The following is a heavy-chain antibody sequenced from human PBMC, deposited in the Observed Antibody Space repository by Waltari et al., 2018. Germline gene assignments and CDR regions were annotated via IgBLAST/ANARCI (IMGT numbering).Heavy chain of an antibody. D-gene: IGHD3-22*01. J-gene: IGHJ4*02. CDR3: AGDSSGYIFDY. Sequence: RQASGKGLEWVAVIWYDGSNRYYADSVKGRFTISRDNSKNTLYLQMNSLRAEDKAVYYSAGDSSGYIFDYWGQGTVVNVSS. CDR2: IWYDGSNR. V-gene: IGHV3-33*01.